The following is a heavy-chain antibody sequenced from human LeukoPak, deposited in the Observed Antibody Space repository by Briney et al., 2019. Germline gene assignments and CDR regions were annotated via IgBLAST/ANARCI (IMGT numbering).Heavy chain of an antibody. Sequence: PSETLSLTCAVYGGSFSGYYWSWIRQPPGKGLEWIGEINHSGSTNYNPSLKSRVTISVDTSKNQFSLKLSSVTAADTAVYYCARGDYGGNWAFDYWGQGTLVTVSS. J-gene: IGHJ4*02. V-gene: IGHV4-34*01. D-gene: IGHD4-17*01. CDR1: GGSFSGYY. CDR3: ARGDYGGNWAFDY. CDR2: INHSGST.